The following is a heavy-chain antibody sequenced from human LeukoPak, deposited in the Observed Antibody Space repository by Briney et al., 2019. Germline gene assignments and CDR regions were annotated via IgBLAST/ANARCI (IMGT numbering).Heavy chain of an antibody. V-gene: IGHV1-8*02. J-gene: IGHJ4*02. D-gene: IGHD3-16*01. CDR1: GYTFTSYG. Sequence: RASVKVSCKASGYTFTSYGISWVRQAPGQGLEWMGWMNPNSGNTGYAQKFQGRVTMTRNTSISTAYMELSSLRSEDTAVYYCARGRITFGGGDFDYWGQGTLVTVSS. CDR2: MNPNSGNT. CDR3: ARGRITFGGGDFDY.